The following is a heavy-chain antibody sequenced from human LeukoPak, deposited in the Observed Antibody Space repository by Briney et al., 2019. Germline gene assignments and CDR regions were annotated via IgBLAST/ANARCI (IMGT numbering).Heavy chain of an antibody. V-gene: IGHV3-11*04. J-gene: IGHJ2*01. CDR1: GFTFSDYY. CDR3: ARSGNTGRNWYFDL. CDR2: ISSSGSTI. Sequence: GGSLRLSCAASGFTFSDYYMSWIRQAPGKGLEWVSYISSSGSTIYYAGSVKGRFTISRDNAKNSLYLQMNSLRAEDTAVYYCARSGNTGRNWYFDLWGRGTLVTVSS. D-gene: IGHD3-10*01.